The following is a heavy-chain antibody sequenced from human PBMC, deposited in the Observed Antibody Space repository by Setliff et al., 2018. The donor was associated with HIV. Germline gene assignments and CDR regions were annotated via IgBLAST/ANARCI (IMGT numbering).Heavy chain of an antibody. D-gene: IGHD2-15*01. Sequence: SETLSLTCSVSGGSVSTYYWSWIRQLAGKRLEWIGRVYTSGSTIYNPSLRSRVTMSVDTSKSQFSLKLNSVAAADTAVYYCARVFPPIRGAPFGTPPGAFDIWGQGTMVTVSS. CDR1: GGSVSTYY. J-gene: IGHJ3*02. CDR3: ARVFPPIRGAPFGTPPGAFDI. CDR2: VYTSGST. V-gene: IGHV4-4*07.